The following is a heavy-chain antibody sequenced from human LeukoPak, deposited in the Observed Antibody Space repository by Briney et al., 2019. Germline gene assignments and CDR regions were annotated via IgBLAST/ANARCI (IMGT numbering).Heavy chain of an antibody. Sequence: SETLSLTCAVYGGSFSGYYWSWIRQPPGKGLEWSREINHSGSTNYNPSLKSRVTISVDTSKNQFSLKLSSVTAADTAVYYCARGPGDSSGWYLQHWGQGTLVTVSS. CDR3: ARGPGDSSGWYLQH. CDR2: INHSGST. CDR1: GGSFSGYY. J-gene: IGHJ1*01. V-gene: IGHV4-34*01. D-gene: IGHD6-19*01.